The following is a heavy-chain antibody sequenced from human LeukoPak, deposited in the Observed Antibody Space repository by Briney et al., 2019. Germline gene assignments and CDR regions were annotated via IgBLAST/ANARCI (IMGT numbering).Heavy chain of an antibody. CDR3: AIGSRGGYYYYLIDV. CDR2: IIHIFGTA. V-gene: IGHV1-69*13. Sequence: ASVRVSCKASGGTFSSYAISWVRQAPGQGLEWMGGIIHIFGTANSAQTFQGSVTITADESTSTAYMELSSVRSEDTAVYYSAIGSRGGYYYYLIDVWGKGTTVTVSS. D-gene: IGHD3-3*01. J-gene: IGHJ6*03. CDR1: GGTFSSYA.